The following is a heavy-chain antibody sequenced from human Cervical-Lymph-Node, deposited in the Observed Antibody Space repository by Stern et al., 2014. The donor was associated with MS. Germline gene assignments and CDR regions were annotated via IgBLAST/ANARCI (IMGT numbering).Heavy chain of an antibody. D-gene: IGHD1-26*01. CDR1: GGTFNNYI. V-gene: IGHV1-69*02. Sequence: QVQLVQSGAEVKRPGSSVNVSCKASGGTFNNYILSWVRQAPGQGLEWMGRIIPMLGIAQYAENFQGRLTITADKSTSTAYMDLSSLRSEDTAVYYCASLFSPLYSPTGFDPWGQGTLVTVSS. CDR2: IIPMLGIA. CDR3: ASLFSPLYSPTGFDP. J-gene: IGHJ5*02.